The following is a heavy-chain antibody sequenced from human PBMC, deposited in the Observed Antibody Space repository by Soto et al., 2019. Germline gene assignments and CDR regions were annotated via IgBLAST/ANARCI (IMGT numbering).Heavy chain of an antibody. D-gene: IGHD1-7*01. CDR2: IYYSGST. J-gene: IGHJ2*01. Sequence: QVQLQESGPGLVKPSQTLSLTCTVSGGSISSGDYYWSWIRQPPGKGLEWIGYIYYSGSTYYNPSLKSRVTISVDTSKNQFPLKLSSVTAADTAVYYCARLLAVNPRRRITGTPGDWYFDLWGRGTLVTVSS. CDR3: ARLLAVNPRRRITGTPGDWYFDL. V-gene: IGHV4-30-4*01. CDR1: GGSISSGDYY.